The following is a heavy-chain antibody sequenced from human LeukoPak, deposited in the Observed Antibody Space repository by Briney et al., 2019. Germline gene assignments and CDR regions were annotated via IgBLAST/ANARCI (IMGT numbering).Heavy chain of an antibody. CDR1: GGSISSSSYY. J-gene: IGHJ4*02. D-gene: IGHD3-22*01. CDR3: ARPPYYCDSSGYYYQDY. CDR2: IYYSGST. V-gene: IGHV4-39*01. Sequence: SETLSLTCTVSGGSISSSSYYWGWIRQPPGKGLEWIGSIYYSGSTYYNPSLKSRVTISVDTSKNQFSLKLSSVTAADTAVYYCARPPYYCDSSGYYYQDYWGQGTLVTVSS.